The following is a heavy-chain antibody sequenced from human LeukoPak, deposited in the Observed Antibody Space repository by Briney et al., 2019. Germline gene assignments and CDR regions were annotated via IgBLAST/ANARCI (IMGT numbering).Heavy chain of an antibody. Sequence: GGSLRLSCAASGFTFSDYYMSWIRQAPGKGLEWVSYISSSGSTIYYADSVKGRFTISRDNAKNSLYLQMNSLRAEDTAVYYCARDPSLRFLEWLQYYFDYWGQGALVTVSS. J-gene: IGHJ4*02. CDR1: GFTFSDYY. V-gene: IGHV3-11*01. D-gene: IGHD3-3*01. CDR2: ISSSGSTI. CDR3: ARDPSLRFLEWLQYYFDY.